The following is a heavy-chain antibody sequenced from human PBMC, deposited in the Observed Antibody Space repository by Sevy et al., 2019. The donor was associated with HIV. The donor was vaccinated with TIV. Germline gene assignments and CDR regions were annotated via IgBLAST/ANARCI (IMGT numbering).Heavy chain of an antibody. D-gene: IGHD1-26*01. V-gene: IGHV3-30*04. CDR1: GFTFSSYA. CDR3: AREANAHSGSYFVDY. CDR2: ISYDGSNK. Sequence: GGSLRLSCAASGFTFSSYAMHWVRQAPGKGLEWVAVISYDGSNKYYADSVKGRFTISRDNSKNRLYLQMNSLRAEDTAVYYCAREANAHSGSYFVDYWGQGTLVTVSS. J-gene: IGHJ4*02.